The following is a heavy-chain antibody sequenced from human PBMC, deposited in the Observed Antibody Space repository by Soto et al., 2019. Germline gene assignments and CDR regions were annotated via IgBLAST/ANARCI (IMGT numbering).Heavy chain of an antibody. J-gene: IGHJ6*02. CDR1: GGSISSGDYY. D-gene: IGHD2-21*01. V-gene: IGHV4-39*01. Sequence: HSWTLSLTCTVSGGSISSGDYYWSWIRQPPGRGLEWIGSFYYRGSTYYNLSLKSRLTISVDTPKNQFSLKLSSVTAADTAVYYCARQVGGDYYYGMDVWGQGTTVTVSS. CDR3: ARQVGGDYYYGMDV. CDR2: FYYRGST.